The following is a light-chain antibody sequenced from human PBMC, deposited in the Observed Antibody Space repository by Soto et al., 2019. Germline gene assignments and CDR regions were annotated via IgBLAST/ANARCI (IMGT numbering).Light chain of an antibody. Sequence: QPVLTQSPSASASLGASVKLTCTLSSGHSSYAIAWHQQQPEKGPPYLMKLNSDGSHSKGDGIPDRFSGSSSGAERYLTISSLQSEDEADYYCQTWGTGIYVVFGGGTKLTVL. V-gene: IGLV4-69*01. CDR2: LNSDGSH. CDR1: SGHSSYA. CDR3: QTWGTGIYVV. J-gene: IGLJ2*01.